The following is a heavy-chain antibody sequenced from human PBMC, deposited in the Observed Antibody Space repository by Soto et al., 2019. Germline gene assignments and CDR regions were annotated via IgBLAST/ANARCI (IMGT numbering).Heavy chain of an antibody. CDR3: ARACSSNSCYDVFDY. V-gene: IGHV4-4*07. Sequence: SETLSLTCTVSGGSISSYYRSWIRQPAGKGLEWIGRIYTSGSTNYNPSLKSRVTMSVDTSKNQFSLKLSSVTAADTAVYYCARACSSNSCYDVFDYWGQGTLVTVSS. D-gene: IGHD2-2*01. J-gene: IGHJ4*02. CDR1: GGSISSYY. CDR2: IYTSGST.